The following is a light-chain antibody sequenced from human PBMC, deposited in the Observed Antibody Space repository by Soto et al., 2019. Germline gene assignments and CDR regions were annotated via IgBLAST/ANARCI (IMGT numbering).Light chain of an antibody. CDR1: SSDVGGYNY. CDR2: EVS. Sequence: QSVLTQPASVSGSPGQSITISCIGTSSDVGGYNYVSWYQQFPGRAPKLIIEEVSNRPSGVSNRSSGSKSGNTASLTISGLQAEDEADYHCSSHTSAHTLVFGTGTKVTVL. V-gene: IGLV2-14*01. J-gene: IGLJ1*01. CDR3: SSHTSAHTLV.